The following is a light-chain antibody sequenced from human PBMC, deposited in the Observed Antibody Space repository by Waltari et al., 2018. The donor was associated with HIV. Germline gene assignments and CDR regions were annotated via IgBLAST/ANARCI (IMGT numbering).Light chain of an antibody. Sequence: DIQLTQFPSSLSASKGDRVTITCRASQSIGSWLAWYQQKPGKAPKLLIYKASDLESGVPSRFSGRGSGTEFTLTISSLQPDDSATYYCQQYDTSSPTFGQGTKVEVK. CDR3: QQYDTSSPT. CDR1: QSIGSW. V-gene: IGKV1-5*03. J-gene: IGKJ1*01. CDR2: KAS.